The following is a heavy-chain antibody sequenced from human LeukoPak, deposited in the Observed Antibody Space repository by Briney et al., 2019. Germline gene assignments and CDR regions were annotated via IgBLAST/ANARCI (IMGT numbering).Heavy chain of an antibody. D-gene: IGHD3-22*01. CDR3: ARDWITMIVNWFDP. CDR2: INPNSGGT. J-gene: IGHJ5*02. CDR1: GYTFTGYY. Sequence: GASVKVSCKASGYTFTGYYMHWVRQAPGQGLEWMGWINPNSGGTNYAQKFQGRVTMTRDTSISTAYMELSRLRSDDTAVYYCARDWITMIVNWFDPWGQGTLVTVSS. V-gene: IGHV1-2*02.